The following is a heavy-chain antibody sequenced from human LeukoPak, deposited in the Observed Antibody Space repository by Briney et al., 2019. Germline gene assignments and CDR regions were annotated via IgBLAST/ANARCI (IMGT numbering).Heavy chain of an antibody. CDR1: GGSISSYY. Sequence: NPSETLSLTCTVSGGSISSYYWSWIRQPPGKGLEWIWYIYYSGSTNYNPSLKSRVTISVDTSKNQFSLKLSSVTAADTAVYYCARGPMATAFDIWGQGTMVTVSS. D-gene: IGHD5-24*01. V-gene: IGHV4-59*08. CDR2: IYYSGST. CDR3: ARGPMATAFDI. J-gene: IGHJ3*02.